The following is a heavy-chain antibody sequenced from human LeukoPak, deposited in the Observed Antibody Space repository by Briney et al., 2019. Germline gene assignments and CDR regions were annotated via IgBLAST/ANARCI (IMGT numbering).Heavy chain of an antibody. D-gene: IGHD4-17*01. Sequence: GGSLRLSCAASGFTFDDYAMHWVRQAPGKGLEWVSLVSWDGGTIYYADSVKGRFTISRDNTKNSLYLQMNSLRLEDTALYYCVQDIRPVTTSPRFHYWGQGTLATVSS. V-gene: IGHV3-43D*03. CDR3: VQDIRPVTTSPRFHY. CDR1: GFTFDDYA. CDR2: VSWDGGTI. J-gene: IGHJ4*02.